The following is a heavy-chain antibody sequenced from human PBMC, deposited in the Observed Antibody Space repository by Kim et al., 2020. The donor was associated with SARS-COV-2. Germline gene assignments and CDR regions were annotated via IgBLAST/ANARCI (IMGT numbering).Heavy chain of an antibody. Sequence: ASVKVSCKASGYTFTSYAMHWVRRAPGQRLEWMGWINAGNGNTKYSQKFQGRVTITRDTSASTAYMELSSLRSEDTAVYYCVAVTAALGDWFDPWGQGTLVTVSS. CDR1: GYTFTSYA. CDR3: VAVTAALGDWFDP. J-gene: IGHJ5*02. V-gene: IGHV1-3*01. CDR2: INAGNGNT. D-gene: IGHD2-21*02.